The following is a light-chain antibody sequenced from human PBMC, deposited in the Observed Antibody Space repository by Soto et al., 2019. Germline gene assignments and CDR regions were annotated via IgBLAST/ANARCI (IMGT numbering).Light chain of an antibody. CDR2: KAS. Sequence: DIQMTQSPSTLSASVGDRVTITCRASQSISSWLAWYQQKPGKAPKLLIYKASSLESGVPSRFSGSGSGTELPLTTSSLQPDDFETYYCQQYNSYGTFGQGTKVEIK. J-gene: IGKJ1*01. V-gene: IGKV1-5*03. CDR3: QQYNSYGT. CDR1: QSISSW.